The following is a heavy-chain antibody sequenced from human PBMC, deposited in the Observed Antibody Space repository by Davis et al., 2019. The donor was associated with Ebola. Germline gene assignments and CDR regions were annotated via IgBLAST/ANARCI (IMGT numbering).Heavy chain of an antibody. D-gene: IGHD6-25*01. CDR1: GYTFTSYD. J-gene: IGHJ5*02. Sequence: AASVKVSCKASGYTFTSYDINWVRQATGQGLEWMGWMNPNSGNTGYAQMFQGRVTMTWNTSITTAYMELSNLRSEDTAVYYCTRSETSSGWFDPWGQGTPVTVSS. CDR2: MNPNSGNT. V-gene: IGHV1-8*01. CDR3: TRSETSSGWFDP.